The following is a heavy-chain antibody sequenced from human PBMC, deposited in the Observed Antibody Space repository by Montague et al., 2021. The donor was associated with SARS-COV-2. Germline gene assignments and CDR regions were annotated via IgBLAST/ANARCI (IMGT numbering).Heavy chain of an antibody. CDR3: ARDGGLYSSSWYLGYFDY. CDR1: GDSVSSNSAA. J-gene: IGHJ4*02. D-gene: IGHD6-13*01. V-gene: IGHV6-1*01. Sequence: CAISGDSVSSNSAAWNWIRRAPSRGLEWLGRTYYRSKWYNDYAVSVKSRITINPDTSKNQFSLQLNSVTPEDTAVYYCARDGGLYSSSWYLGYFDYWGQGTLVTVPS. CDR2: TYYRSKWYN.